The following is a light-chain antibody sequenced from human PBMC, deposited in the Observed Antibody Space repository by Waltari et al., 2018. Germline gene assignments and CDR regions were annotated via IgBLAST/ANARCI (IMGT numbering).Light chain of an antibody. J-gene: IGLJ2*01. CDR2: PTS. V-gene: IGLV1-40*01. Sequence: QSVLTQPPSVSGAPGQRVTISCTGSRSNIGAGYDVHWYQQLPGTVPKLLITPTSDRPSGVPDRFSGYRSDTPASLAISVLQTEDEADYYCQSYDSSLSGSVVFGGGTKLTVL. CDR1: RSNIGAGYD. CDR3: QSYDSSLSGSVV.